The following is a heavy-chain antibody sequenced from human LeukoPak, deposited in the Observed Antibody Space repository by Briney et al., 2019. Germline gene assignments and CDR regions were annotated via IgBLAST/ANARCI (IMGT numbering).Heavy chain of an antibody. V-gene: IGHV3-21*01. CDR3: AREGVRGVIPF. CDR2: ISSSSSYI. CDR1: GLTFSSYS. J-gene: IGHJ4*02. Sequence: GGSLRLSCAASGLTFSSYSMNWVRQAPGKGLGWVSSISSSSSYIYYADSVKGRFTISRDNAKNSLYLQMNSLRAEDTAVYYCAREGVRGVIPFWGQGTLVTVSS. D-gene: IGHD3-10*01.